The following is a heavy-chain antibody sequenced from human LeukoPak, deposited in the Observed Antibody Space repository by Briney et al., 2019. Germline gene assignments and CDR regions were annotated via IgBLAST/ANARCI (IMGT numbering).Heavy chain of an antibody. V-gene: IGHV4-34*01. CDR1: GGSFSGYY. D-gene: IGHD3/OR15-3a*01. CDR3: ATSEYFVTGFGYFDY. Sequence: SETLSLTCAVYGGSFSGYYWSWIRQPPGKGLEWIGEINHSGSTNYNPSLKSRVTISVDTSKNQFSLKLRSVTAADTAVYFCATSEYFVTGFGYFDYWGQGTVVTVSS. CDR2: INHSGST. J-gene: IGHJ4*02.